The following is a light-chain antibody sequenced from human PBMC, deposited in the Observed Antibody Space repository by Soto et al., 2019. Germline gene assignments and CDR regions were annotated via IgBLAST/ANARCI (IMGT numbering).Light chain of an antibody. Sequence: DIVMTQSPDSLAVSLGESATINCKSNQSVSSNLAWYQQKPGQAPRLLIYGASTRATGIPARFSGGGSGTEFTLTISSLQSEDFAVYYCQQYNNWPRTFGQGTKVDIK. V-gene: IGKV3-15*01. J-gene: IGKJ1*01. CDR2: GAS. CDR1: QSVSSN. CDR3: QQYNNWPRT.